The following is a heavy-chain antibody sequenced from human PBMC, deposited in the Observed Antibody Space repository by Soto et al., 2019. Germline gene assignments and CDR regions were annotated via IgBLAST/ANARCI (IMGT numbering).Heavy chain of an antibody. D-gene: IGHD6-19*01. CDR2: ISSSSSYT. Sequence: PGGSLILSCSASGFTFSDYYMSWIRQAPGKGLEWVSYISSSSSYTNYADSVNDRFNISRENAKNSLNLQMKSLRDEDTAVYYRAKDGPVAGPGYGAYWGKGTLAT. CDR1: GFTFSDYY. V-gene: IGHV3-11*05. J-gene: IGHJ4*02. CDR3: AKDGPVAGPGYGAY.